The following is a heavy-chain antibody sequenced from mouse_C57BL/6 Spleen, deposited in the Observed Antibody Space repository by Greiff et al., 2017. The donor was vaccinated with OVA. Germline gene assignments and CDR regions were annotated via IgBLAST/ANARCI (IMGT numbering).Heavy chain of an antibody. Sequence: DVQLQESGPGLVKPSPSLSLSCTATGYSITSGYYWNWIRQFPGNKLECMGYISYDGSNNYNPSLKNRTSITRDTSKNQFFLKLNSMTTEDTATYYCARGSNYAMDYWGQGTSVTVSS. J-gene: IGHJ4*01. CDR3: ARGSNYAMDY. V-gene: IGHV3-6*01. CDR2: ISYDGSN. CDR1: GYSITSGYY.